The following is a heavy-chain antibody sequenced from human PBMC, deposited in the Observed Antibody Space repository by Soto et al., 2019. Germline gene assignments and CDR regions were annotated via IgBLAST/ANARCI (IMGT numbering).Heavy chain of an antibody. V-gene: IGHV3-30*18. CDR3: AKAGHYSSSWYGWYYGMDV. CDR1: GFTFSSYG. D-gene: IGHD6-13*01. Sequence: LRLSCAASGFTFSSYGMHWVRQAPGKGLEWVAVISYDGSNKYYADSVKGRFTISRDNSKNTLYLQMNSLRAEDTAVYYCAKAGHYSSSWYGWYYGMDVWGQGTTVTVSS. J-gene: IGHJ6*02. CDR2: ISYDGSNK.